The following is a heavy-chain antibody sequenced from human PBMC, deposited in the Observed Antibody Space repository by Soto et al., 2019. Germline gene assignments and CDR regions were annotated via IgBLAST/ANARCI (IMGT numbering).Heavy chain of an antibody. CDR2: ISGSGGST. Sequence: EVQLLKSGGGLVQPGGSLRLSCAASGFTFSSYAMSWVRQSPGNGLEWVSAISGSGGSTYYGDSVKGRFTISRDNSKNTLYLQMNSLRAEGTAVYYCARYCSSTSCYPPGIWYYYYGMDVWGQGTTVTVSS. J-gene: IGHJ6*02. CDR1: GFTFSSYA. CDR3: ARYCSSTSCYPPGIWYYYYGMDV. V-gene: IGHV3-23*01. D-gene: IGHD2-2*01.